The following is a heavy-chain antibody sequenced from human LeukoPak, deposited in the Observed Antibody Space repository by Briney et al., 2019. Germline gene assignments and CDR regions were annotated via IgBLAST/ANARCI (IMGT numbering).Heavy chain of an antibody. V-gene: IGHV1-46*01. J-gene: IGHJ4*02. CDR3: ARAIVVVITGFDY. D-gene: IGHD3-22*01. Sequence: ASVKVSCKASGYTFTSHYMHWVRQAPGQGLEWMGIINPSGGSTSYAQKFQGRVTMTRDMSTSTVYMELSSLRSEDTAVYYCARAIVVVITGFDYWGQGTLVTVSS. CDR1: GYTFTSHY. CDR2: INPSGGST.